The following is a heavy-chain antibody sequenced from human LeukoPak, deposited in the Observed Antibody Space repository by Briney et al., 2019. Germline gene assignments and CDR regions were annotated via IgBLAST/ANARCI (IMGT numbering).Heavy chain of an antibody. CDR1: GYTFTGCY. V-gene: IGHV1-2*02. CDR2: INPNSGGT. CDR3: ARDLGRFLEWLLGEFDY. J-gene: IGHJ4*02. Sequence: VSVKVSCKASGYTFTGCYMHWVRQAPGQGLEWMGWINPNSGGTNYAQKFQGRVTMTRDTSISTAYMELSRLRSDDTAVYYCARDLGRFLEWLLGEFDYWGQGTLVTVSS. D-gene: IGHD3-3*01.